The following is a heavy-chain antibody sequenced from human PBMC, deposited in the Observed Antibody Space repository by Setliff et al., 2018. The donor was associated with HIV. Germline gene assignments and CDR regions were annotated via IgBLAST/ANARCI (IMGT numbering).Heavy chain of an antibody. Sequence: ASVKVSCKVYGYTLSELSIHWVRQAPGKGLEWMGYFDPQDGETVYAQKCQGRVTLTEDTSTGTAYMELSGLRSEDTAVYYCARLSPLSLRALDVWGQGTMVTVSS. CDR2: FDPQDGET. CDR1: GYTLSELS. V-gene: IGHV1-24*01. CDR3: ARLSPLSLRALDV. J-gene: IGHJ3*01.